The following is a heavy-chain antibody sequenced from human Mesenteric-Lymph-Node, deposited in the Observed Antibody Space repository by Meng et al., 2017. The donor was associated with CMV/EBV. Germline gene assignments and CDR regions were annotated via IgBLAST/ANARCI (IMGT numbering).Heavy chain of an antibody. D-gene: IGHD6-19*01. V-gene: IGHV1-2*02. J-gene: IGHJ4*02. CDR1: GYTFTGYY. CDR2: INPDSGVT. CDR3: ARLGGWFISEPDDY. Sequence: ASVKVSCKTSGYTFTGYYMHWVRQAPGQGLEWMGWINPDSGVTNYAEKFQGKVTMTRDTSIRTAYMELRRLRSDDTAVYYCARLGGWFISEPDDYWGQGTLVTVSS.